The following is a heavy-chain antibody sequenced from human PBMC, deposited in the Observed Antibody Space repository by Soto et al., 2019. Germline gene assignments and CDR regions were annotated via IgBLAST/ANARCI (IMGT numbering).Heavy chain of an antibody. CDR2: IYYSGST. J-gene: IGHJ2*01. CDR3: ARPPKYRSGSYYKYTHQHWYFDL. Sequence: QLQLQESGPGLVKPSETLSLTCTVSGGSISSSSYYWGWIRQPPGKGLEWIGSIYYSGSTYYNPPLKSRGPISVDTSKNQSSLTLRSVTAADTAVYSCARPPKYRSGSYYKYTHQHWYFDLWGRGTLVTVSS. CDR1: GGSISSSSYY. V-gene: IGHV4-39*01. D-gene: IGHD3-10*01.